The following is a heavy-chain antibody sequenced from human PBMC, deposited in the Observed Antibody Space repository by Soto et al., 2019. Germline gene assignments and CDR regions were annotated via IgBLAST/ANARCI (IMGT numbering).Heavy chain of an antibody. J-gene: IGHJ6*02. D-gene: IGHD5-12*01. Sequence: SETLSLTCTVSGGSISSNYWSWIRQPPGKGLEWIGYIYYSGSTNYNPSLKSRVTISVDTSKNQFSLKLSSVIAADTAVYYCARGSLRIPDVWGQGTTVTVSS. CDR1: GGSISSNY. CDR2: IYYSGST. CDR3: ARGSLRIPDV. V-gene: IGHV4-59*01.